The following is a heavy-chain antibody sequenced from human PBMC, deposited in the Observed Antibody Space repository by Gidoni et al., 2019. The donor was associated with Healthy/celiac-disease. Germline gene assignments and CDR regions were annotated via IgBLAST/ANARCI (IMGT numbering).Heavy chain of an antibody. V-gene: IGHV1-46*03. J-gene: IGHJ4*02. Sequence: QVQLVQSGAEVKKPGAAVKVSCKASGYPFTSDYMPWVRQAPGQGLEWMGIINPSGGSTSYAQKFQGRVTMTRDTSTSTVYMELSSLRSEDTAVYYCARDSSGFPADYWGQGTLVTVSS. CDR1: GYPFTSDY. CDR2: INPSGGST. CDR3: ARDSSGFPADY. D-gene: IGHD3-22*01.